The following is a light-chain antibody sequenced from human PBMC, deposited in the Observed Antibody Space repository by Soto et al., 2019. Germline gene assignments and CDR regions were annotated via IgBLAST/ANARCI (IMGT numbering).Light chain of an antibody. Sequence: AIRMTQSPSSLSASVGDRVTITCRASQGIRNDLGWYQQKPGTAPKLLIYAASSLQSGVPSRFNGSGSGTDFTLTISSLQPEDFATYYCLQDYNYPWTFGQGTKVDIK. V-gene: IGKV1-6*01. CDR2: AAS. CDR1: QGIRND. CDR3: LQDYNYPWT. J-gene: IGKJ1*01.